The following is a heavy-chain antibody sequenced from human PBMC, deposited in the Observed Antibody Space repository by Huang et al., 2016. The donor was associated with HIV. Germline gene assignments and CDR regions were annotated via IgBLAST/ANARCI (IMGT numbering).Heavy chain of an antibody. CDR3: AKNPSITAVDSDYYYYYMDV. V-gene: IGHV3-74*01. Sequence: EVQLVESGGGLVQPGGSLRLSCAASGFTFRNHWMHWVRQAPGKGLEWVSRIKSDGSETRHADSVKGRFTISRDNAQNTVHLHMNSLRAEDTAVYFCAKNPSITAVDSDYYYYYMDVWGKGTTVTVS. J-gene: IGHJ6*03. D-gene: IGHD6-13*01. CDR2: IKSDGSET. CDR1: GFTFRNHW.